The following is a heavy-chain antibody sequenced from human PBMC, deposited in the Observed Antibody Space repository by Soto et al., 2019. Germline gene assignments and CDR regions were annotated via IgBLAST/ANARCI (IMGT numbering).Heavy chain of an antibody. CDR1: GGSVSGYY. V-gene: IGHV4-34*01. CDR2: INHSGST. CDR3: ARRNYPYFFDS. J-gene: IGHJ4*02. Sequence: SETLSLTCAVYGGSVSGYYWTWIRQPPGTGLEWIGEINHSGSTNYNPSLKSRVTISVDTSKNQFSLKLSSVTAADTAVYYCARRNYPYFFDSWGQGTLVTVSS. D-gene: IGHD1-7*01.